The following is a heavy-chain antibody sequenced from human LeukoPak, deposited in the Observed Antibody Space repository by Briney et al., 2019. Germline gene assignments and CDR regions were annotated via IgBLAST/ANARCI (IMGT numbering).Heavy chain of an antibody. CDR1: GFTFSSYW. CDR2: INVYGSEN. CDR3: ARDYRSVRGVATDY. Sequence: GGSLRLSCAASGFTFSSYWMSWVRQAPGKGLEWVGYINVYGSENFYVDSVKGRFSISRDNAKNSLYLKMNSLRAEDTAVYYCARDYRSVRGVATDYWGQGTLVTVSS. J-gene: IGHJ4*02. D-gene: IGHD3-10*01. V-gene: IGHV3-7*03.